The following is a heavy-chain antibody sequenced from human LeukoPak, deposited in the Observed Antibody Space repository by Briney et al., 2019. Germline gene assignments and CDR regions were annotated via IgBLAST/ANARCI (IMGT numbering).Heavy chain of an antibody. D-gene: IGHD2-2*01. CDR3: ARDLAGYQLLLGRAFDI. CDR1: GGSISSGGYY. V-gene: IGHV4-31*03. Sequence: SETLSLTCTVSGGSISSGGYYWSWIRQHPGKGLEWIRYIYYSGSTYYNPSLKSRVTISVDTSKNQFSLKLSSVTAADTAVYYCARDLAGYQLLLGRAFDIWGQGTMVTVSS. CDR2: IYYSGST. J-gene: IGHJ3*02.